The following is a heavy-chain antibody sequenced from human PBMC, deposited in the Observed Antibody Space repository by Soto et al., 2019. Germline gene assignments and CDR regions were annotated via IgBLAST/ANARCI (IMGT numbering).Heavy chain of an antibody. D-gene: IGHD6-19*01. CDR1: GFTFSSYG. Sequence: PGGSLRLSCAASGFTFSSYGMHWVRQAPGKGLEWVAVIWYDGSNKYYADSVKGRFTISRDNSKNTLYLQMNSLRAEDTAVYYCARDDMAYSSGWYHPGYYYYGMDVWGQGTTVTVSS. V-gene: IGHV3-33*01. CDR3: ARDDMAYSSGWYHPGYYYYGMDV. CDR2: IWYDGSNK. J-gene: IGHJ6*02.